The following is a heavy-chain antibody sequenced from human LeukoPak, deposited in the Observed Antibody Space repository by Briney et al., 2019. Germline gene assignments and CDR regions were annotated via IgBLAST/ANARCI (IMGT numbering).Heavy chain of an antibody. J-gene: IGHJ6*03. Sequence: PSETLSLTCAVSGVSFSGYYWRWVRQPPGKGLEWIGEIKHSGNTNYNPSLKSRVTISVDTSKNQFSLKLSSVTAADTAVYYCARGVDTAMVTYYYYMDVWGKGTTVTVSS. V-gene: IGHV4-34*01. CDR2: IKHSGNT. CDR1: GVSFSGYY. CDR3: ARGVDTAMVTYYYYMDV. D-gene: IGHD5-18*01.